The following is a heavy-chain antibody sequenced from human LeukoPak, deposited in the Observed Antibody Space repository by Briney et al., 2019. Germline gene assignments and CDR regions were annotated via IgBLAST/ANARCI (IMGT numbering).Heavy chain of an antibody. J-gene: IGHJ4*02. Sequence: GGSLRLSCAASGFTFSSYWMQWVRQAPGKGVVWVSRINSDGSSASYADSVKGRFTISRDNAKNTLYLQMNSLRAEDTAVYYCARHLTYGGWNSWGQGTLVTVSS. CDR3: ARHLTYGGWNS. D-gene: IGHD4-23*01. CDR1: GFTFSSYW. V-gene: IGHV3-74*01. CDR2: INSDGSSA.